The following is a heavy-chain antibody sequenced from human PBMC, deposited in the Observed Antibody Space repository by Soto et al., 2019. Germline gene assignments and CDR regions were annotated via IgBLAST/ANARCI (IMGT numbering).Heavy chain of an antibody. CDR1: GFTFGDYA. D-gene: IGHD2-15*01. CDR2: IRSKAYGGTT. CDR3: TRVAVVAATDYYYYYGMDA. Sequence: GSLRLSCIASGFTFGDYAMSWVRQAPGKGLEWVGFIRSKAYGGTTEYAASVKGRFTISRDDSKSIAYLQMNSLKTEDTAVYYCTRVAVVAATDYYYYYGMDAWGQGTTVTVSS. J-gene: IGHJ6*02. V-gene: IGHV3-49*04.